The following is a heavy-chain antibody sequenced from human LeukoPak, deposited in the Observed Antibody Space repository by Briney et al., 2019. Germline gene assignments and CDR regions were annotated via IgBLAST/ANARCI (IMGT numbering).Heavy chain of an antibody. CDR2: ISYGGSNK. D-gene: IGHD2-2*01. V-gene: IGHV3-30-3*02. Sequence: PGRSLRLSCAASGFTFSSYAMHWVRRAPGKGLEWVAVISYGGSNKYYAGSVKGRSTISRDNSKKTLYLQMNSLRADDTAVYYCAKPFRDCSSATCYVSFDYWGQGTLVTVSS. J-gene: IGHJ4*02. CDR1: GFTFSSYA. CDR3: AKPFRDCSSATCYVSFDY.